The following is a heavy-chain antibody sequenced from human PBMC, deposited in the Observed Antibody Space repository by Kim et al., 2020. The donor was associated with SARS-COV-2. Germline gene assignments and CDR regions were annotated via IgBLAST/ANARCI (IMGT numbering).Heavy chain of an antibody. D-gene: IGHD6-19*01. CDR1: GGTFSSYA. CDR2: IIPIFGTT. Sequence: SVKVSCKASGGTFSSYAISWVRQAPGQGLEWMGWIIPIFGTTNYAQKFQGRVTITADESTSTAYMELSSLRSEDTAVYYCATFPSAYSSGWFEYCQQCGQGTLVSVSP. CDR3: ATFPSAYSSGWFEYCQQ. J-gene: IGHJ1*01. V-gene: IGHV1-69*13.